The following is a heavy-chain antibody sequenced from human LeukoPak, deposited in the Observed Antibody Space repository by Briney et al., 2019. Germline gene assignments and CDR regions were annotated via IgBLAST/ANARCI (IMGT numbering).Heavy chain of an antibody. D-gene: IGHD1-26*01. V-gene: IGHV3-23*01. J-gene: IGHJ4*02. CDR2: ISSSGGGT. Sequence: GGSLRLSCAASGFTFSNYAMSWVRQAPGKGLEWVSSISSSGGGTYYADSVKGRFTISRDNSKNTLSLQMDSLKAEDTAVYYCAKINSGSYTDYWGQGTLVTVSS. CDR1: GFTFSNYA. CDR3: AKINSGSYTDY.